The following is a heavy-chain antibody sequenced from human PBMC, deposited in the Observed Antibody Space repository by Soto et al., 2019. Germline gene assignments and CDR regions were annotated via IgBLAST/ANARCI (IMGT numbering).Heavy chain of an antibody. J-gene: IGHJ5*02. CDR2: IYYSGST. Sequence: SETLSLTCTVSGGSISSSSYYWGWIRHPPGKRLEWIGSIYYSGSTYYNPSLKSRVTISLDTSKNQFSLKLSSVTAADTVVYYCAGHGSGGLYSWFDPWGQGTLVAVSS. D-gene: IGHD3-10*01. CDR1: GGSISSSSYY. CDR3: AGHGSGGLYSWFDP. V-gene: IGHV4-39*01.